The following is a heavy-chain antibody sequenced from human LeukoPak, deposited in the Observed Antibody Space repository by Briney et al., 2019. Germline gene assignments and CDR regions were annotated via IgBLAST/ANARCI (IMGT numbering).Heavy chain of an antibody. V-gene: IGHV4-4*09. Sequence: SETLSLTCTVSGDSVTSGYWSWIRQPPGKGLEWIGYIYESGITDYNPSLKSRLTISVDTSNNQFSLNLSSVTAADTAVYYCAGRGHRYSRDWGQGILVTVSS. D-gene: IGHD2-15*01. CDR1: GDSVTSGY. J-gene: IGHJ1*01. CDR2: IYESGIT. CDR3: AGRGHRYSRD.